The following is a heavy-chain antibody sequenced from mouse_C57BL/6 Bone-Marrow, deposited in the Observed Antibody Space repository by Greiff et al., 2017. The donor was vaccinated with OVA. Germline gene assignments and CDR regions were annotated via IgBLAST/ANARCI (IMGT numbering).Heavy chain of an antibody. V-gene: IGHV1-81*01. D-gene: IGHD1-1*01. CDR2: IYPRSGNT. CDR3: ARRTGYYGKAY. CDR1: GYTFTSYG. J-gene: IGHJ2*01. Sequence: QQSGAELARPGASVKLSCKASGYTFTSYGISWVKQRTGQGLEWIGEIYPRSGNTYYNEKFKGKATLTADKSSRTAYMELRSLTSEDSAVYFCARRTGYYGKAYWGQGTTLTVSS.